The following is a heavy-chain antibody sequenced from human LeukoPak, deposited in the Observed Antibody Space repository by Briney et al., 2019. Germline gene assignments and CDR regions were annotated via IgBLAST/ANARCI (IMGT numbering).Heavy chain of an antibody. CDR1: GYSFTSYW. V-gene: IGHV5-51*01. J-gene: IGHJ4*02. Sequence: GESLKIPCKGSGYSFTSYWIGWERQMPGKGLEWMGIIYPGDSDTRYSPSFQGQVTISADESISTAYLQWSSLKASDTAMYYCARRDTTVTDFDYWGQGTLVTVSS. CDR3: ARRDTTVTDFDY. CDR2: IYPGDSDT. D-gene: IGHD4-17*01.